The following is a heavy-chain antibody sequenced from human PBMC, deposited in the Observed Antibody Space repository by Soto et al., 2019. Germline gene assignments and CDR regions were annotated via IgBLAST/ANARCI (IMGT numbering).Heavy chain of an antibody. Sequence: GGSLRLSCVGSGFPFSRHWMTWVRQAPGKPLEWVANINQDGSGKYYVDSVRGRFTISRDNAKNSVFLQMNSLRGEDTAVYYCASRPADPNYDGIFDFWGPGTLVTVSS. V-gene: IGHV3-7*03. CDR2: INQDGSGK. J-gene: IGHJ4*02. CDR1: GFPFSRHW. D-gene: IGHD3-22*01. CDR3: ASRPADPNYDGIFDF.